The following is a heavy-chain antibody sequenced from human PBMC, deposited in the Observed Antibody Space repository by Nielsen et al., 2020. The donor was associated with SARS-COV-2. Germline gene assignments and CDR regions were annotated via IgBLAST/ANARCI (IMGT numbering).Heavy chain of an antibody. V-gene: IGHV4-34*01. Sequence: SETLSLTCAVYGGSFSGYYWSWIRQPPGKGLEWIGEINHSGSTNYNPSLKSRVTISVDTSKNQFSLKLSSVTAADTAVYYCARGDYYDSSGSSNFDYWGQGTLVTVSS. D-gene: IGHD3-22*01. CDR1: GGSFSGYY. CDR2: INHSGST. CDR3: ARGDYYDSSGSSNFDY. J-gene: IGHJ4*02.